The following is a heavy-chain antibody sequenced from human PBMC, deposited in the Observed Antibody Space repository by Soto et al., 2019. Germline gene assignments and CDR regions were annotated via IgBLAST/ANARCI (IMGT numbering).Heavy chain of an antibody. CDR2: IKQDGSEQ. V-gene: IGHV3-7*01. CDR1: GFTLSSYW. J-gene: IGHJ4*02. Sequence: EVQLVESGGGLVQPGGSLRLSCVGSGFTLSSYWMSWARQAPGKGLEWLANIKQDGSEQHYVDSVKGRFSSSRDNAQNSLFLHMSSLRDEDTAVYYCARGCSLNYWGQGTLVTVAS. D-gene: IGHD6-13*01. CDR3: ARGCSLNY.